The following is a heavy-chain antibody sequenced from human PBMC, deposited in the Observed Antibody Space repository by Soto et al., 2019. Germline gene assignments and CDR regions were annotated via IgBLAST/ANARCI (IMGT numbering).Heavy chain of an antibody. CDR2: IYYSGST. CDR3: ARQGPYYYCSGSLNTRWWFYP. Sequence: SETLSLTCTVSGGSISSSSYYWGWIRQHPGKGLEWIGSIYYSGSTYYNPSLKSRVTISVDTSKNQFSLKLSSVTAADTAVYYCARQGPYYYCSGSLNTRWWFYPWGQGTLVTVSS. D-gene: IGHD3-10*01. J-gene: IGHJ5*02. CDR1: GGSISSSSYY. V-gene: IGHV4-39*01.